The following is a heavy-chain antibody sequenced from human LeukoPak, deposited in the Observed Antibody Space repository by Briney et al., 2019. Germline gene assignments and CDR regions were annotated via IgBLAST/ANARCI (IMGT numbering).Heavy chain of an antibody. V-gene: IGHV3-48*04. Sequence: GGSLRLSCAASGFTFSSYSMNWVRQAPGKGLEWVSYISSSSTTIYYADSVKGRFTISRGNAKNSLYLQMNSLRAEDTAVYYCARGLYYFDSSGYPRPRYYFDYWGQGTLVTVSS. CDR1: GFTFSSYS. J-gene: IGHJ4*02. D-gene: IGHD3-22*01. CDR2: ISSSSTTI. CDR3: ARGLYYFDSSGYPRPRYYFDY.